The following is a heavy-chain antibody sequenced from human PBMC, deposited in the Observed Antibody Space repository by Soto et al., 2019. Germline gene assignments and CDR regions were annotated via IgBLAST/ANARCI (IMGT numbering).Heavy chain of an antibody. V-gene: IGHV4-4*07. D-gene: IGHD1-26*01. Sequence: LSLTCTVSGGSISSYYWSWIRQPAGKGLEWIGRIYTSGSTNYNPSLKGRVTMSVDTSKNQFSLKLSSVTAADTAVYYCARDSGTYSGSYHFDYWGQGTLVTVSS. CDR3: ARDSGTYSGSYHFDY. CDR2: IYTSGST. CDR1: GGSISSYY. J-gene: IGHJ4*02.